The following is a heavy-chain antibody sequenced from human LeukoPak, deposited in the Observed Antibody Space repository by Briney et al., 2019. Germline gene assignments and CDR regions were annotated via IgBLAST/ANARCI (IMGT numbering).Heavy chain of an antibody. D-gene: IGHD6-19*01. CDR3: AREGSAWHIGY. Sequence: TGGSLRLSCAASGFTVSSNYMSWVRQAPGKGLEWVSVIYSGGSTYYADSVKGRFTIPRDNSKNTLYLQMNSLRAEDTAVYYCAREGSAWHIGYWGQGTLVTVSS. J-gene: IGHJ4*02. V-gene: IGHV3-53*01. CDR1: GFTVSSNY. CDR2: IYSGGST.